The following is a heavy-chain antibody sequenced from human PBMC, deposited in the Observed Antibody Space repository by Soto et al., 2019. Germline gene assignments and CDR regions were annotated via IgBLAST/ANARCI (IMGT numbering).Heavy chain of an antibody. CDR1: GGTFSRYA. CDR2: IIPFFATP. Sequence: QVQLVQSGTEVKKPGSSVKVSCKASGGTFSRYAISWVRQAPGQGLEWMGGIIPFFATPNYAQSFQGRVTITXXEXTXXAYMELRSLRSEDTAVYYCAQTLGLAVSGPGRFDLWGRGTLVTVTS. V-gene: IGHV1-69*05. D-gene: IGHD6-19*01. CDR3: AQTLGLAVSGPGRFDL. J-gene: IGHJ2*01.